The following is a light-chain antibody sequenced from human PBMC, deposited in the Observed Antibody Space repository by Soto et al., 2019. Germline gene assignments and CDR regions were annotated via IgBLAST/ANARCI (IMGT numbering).Light chain of an antibody. Sequence: EIVLTQSPGTLSLSPGERVTLSCRASQSISTTYLAWYQHKPGQAPRLLIYGASSRATGIPDRFSGSGSGTDFTLTISSLEPEDFAVYYCQQSGGSTRTFGQGTKVDIK. J-gene: IGKJ1*01. V-gene: IGKV3-20*01. CDR2: GAS. CDR3: QQSGGSTRT. CDR1: QSISTTY.